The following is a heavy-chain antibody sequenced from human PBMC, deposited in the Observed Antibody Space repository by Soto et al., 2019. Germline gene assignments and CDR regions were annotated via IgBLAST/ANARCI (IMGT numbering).Heavy chain of an antibody. V-gene: IGHV2-5*02. J-gene: IGHJ6*02. D-gene: IGHD2-21*02. CDR3: ALRRCGGDGLGSYSSHYYYGMDV. CDR2: IYWDDDK. CDR1: GFSLTTGGVG. Sequence: QITLKESGPTLVKPTQTLTLTCTFSGFSLTTGGVGVGWIRQPPGKALEWLALIYWDDDKRYSPSLKSRLTVTEDTYNNQVLLTMTNMEPVDTATYYCALRRCGGDGLGSYSSHYYYGMDVWGQGTTVTVSS.